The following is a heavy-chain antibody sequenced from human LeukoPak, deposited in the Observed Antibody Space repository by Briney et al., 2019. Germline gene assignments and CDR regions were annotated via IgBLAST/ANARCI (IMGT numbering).Heavy chain of an antibody. CDR2: INPDGSWT. CDR3: SWDHTGKEDI. Sequence: GGSLRLSCAASGSTFSHYWMHWVRQAPGKGLVWVSRINPDGSWTDYADSVAGRFTISRDNAKNTLYLQMNSLRADDTAVYYCSWDHTGKEDIWGQGTMVTVSS. D-gene: IGHD1-26*01. CDR1: GSTFSHYW. J-gene: IGHJ3*02. V-gene: IGHV3-74*01.